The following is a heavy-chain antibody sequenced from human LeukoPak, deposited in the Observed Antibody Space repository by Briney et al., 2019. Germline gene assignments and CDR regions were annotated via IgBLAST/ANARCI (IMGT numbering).Heavy chain of an antibody. CDR3: ARGYLNPFMSIFDY. Sequence: SQTLSLTCTVSGGSISSGGYYWSWIRQHPGTGLEWIGYIYYSGSTYYNPSLKGRVTISVDTSKNQFSLKLSSVTAADTAVYYCARGYLNPFMSIFDYWGQGTLVTVSS. D-gene: IGHD6-6*01. CDR2: IYYSGST. V-gene: IGHV4-31*03. J-gene: IGHJ4*02. CDR1: GGSISSGGYY.